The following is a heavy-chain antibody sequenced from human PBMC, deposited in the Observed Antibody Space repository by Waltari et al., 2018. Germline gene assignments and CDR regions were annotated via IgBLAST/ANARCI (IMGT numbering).Heavy chain of an antibody. CDR2: RSPIRETA. D-gene: IGHD3-3*01. CDR3: AREGILWSGPHNNYYYYGMDV. Sequence: QVQLVQSGAEVKKPGSSVKVSCKASGGTFSSYAISWGRRAPGRGLGWMGGRSPIRETAKDAEKFRGRVTLNGDEATSTAYMELSSRISEATAVYYCAREGILWSGPHNNYYYYGMDVWGQG. CDR1: GGTFSSYA. J-gene: IGHJ6*02. V-gene: IGHV1-69*01.